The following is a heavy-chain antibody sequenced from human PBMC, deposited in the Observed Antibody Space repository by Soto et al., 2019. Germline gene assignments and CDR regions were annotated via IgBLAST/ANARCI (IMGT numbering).Heavy chain of an antibody. CDR2: ISGSGGST. CDR3: AKCSPRYSSGLKAYYFDY. D-gene: IGHD6-19*01. CDR1: GFTFSSYA. V-gene: IGHV3-23*01. J-gene: IGHJ4*02. Sequence: GGSLRLSCAASGFTFSSYAMSWVRQAPGKGLEWVSVISGSGGSTYYADSVKGRFTISRDNAKNTLYLQMNSLRAEGTAVYYCAKCSPRYSSGLKAYYFDYWGQGTLVTVSP.